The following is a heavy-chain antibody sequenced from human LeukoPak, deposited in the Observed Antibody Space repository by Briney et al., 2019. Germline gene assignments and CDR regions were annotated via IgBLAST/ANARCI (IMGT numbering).Heavy chain of an antibody. J-gene: IGHJ6*02. CDR2: ISAYNGST. Sequence: AGVTVSCLGSGCTFPSQCIRWVRQPPGHGVEWMGWISAYNGSTSYAQKLQGRVTMTTDTSTSTAYMELRSLSADDTAVDYCARDPVVAYYYYYGMDVWGQGTMVTVSS. CDR1: GCTFPSQC. CDR3: ARDPVVAYYYYYGMDV. D-gene: IGHD2-21*01. V-gene: IGHV1-18*01.